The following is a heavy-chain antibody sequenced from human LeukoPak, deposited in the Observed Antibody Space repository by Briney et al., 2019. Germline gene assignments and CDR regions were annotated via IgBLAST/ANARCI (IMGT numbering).Heavy chain of an antibody. CDR1: GFTLSSYA. CDR3: ARAHLLGLIDY. D-gene: IGHD7-27*01. CDR2: ISGSDGST. Sequence: GGSLRLSCAASGFTLSSYAMSWVRQAPGKGLEWVSGISGSDGSTYYADSVKGRFTISRDNSKNTLYLQMNSLRAEDTAVYYCARAHLLGLIDYWGQGTLVTVSS. J-gene: IGHJ4*02. V-gene: IGHV3-23*01.